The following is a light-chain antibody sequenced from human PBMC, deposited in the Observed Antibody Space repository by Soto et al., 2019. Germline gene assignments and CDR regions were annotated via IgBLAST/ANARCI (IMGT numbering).Light chain of an antibody. V-gene: IGKV3-11*01. CDR2: DAY. J-gene: IGKJ5*01. Sequence: VLTPSPVTLSLSPGERATLSCRASQSFRGLLAWYQQKPGQAPRLLIYDAYNRATGIPPRFSGSGSGTDFTLTISSLENEDSAVYDGQQRHMWTITFGQGTRLEIK. CDR3: QQRHMWTIT. CDR1: QSFRGL.